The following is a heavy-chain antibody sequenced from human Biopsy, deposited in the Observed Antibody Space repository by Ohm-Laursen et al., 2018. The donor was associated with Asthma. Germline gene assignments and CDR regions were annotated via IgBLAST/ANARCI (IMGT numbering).Heavy chain of an antibody. CDR1: GYTFSSFG. CDR2: ISVYNGDT. CDR3: ARHRGYCTGGSCYPDFDY. V-gene: IGHV1-18*01. D-gene: IGHD2-15*01. J-gene: IGHJ4*02. Sequence: ASVKVSCKASGYTFSSFGISWVRQAPGQGLDWMGWISVYNGDTDYAQKLQGRVTMTTDTSTSTAYMELRSLRSDDTAVYYCARHRGYCTGGSCYPDFDYWGQGTMVTVSS.